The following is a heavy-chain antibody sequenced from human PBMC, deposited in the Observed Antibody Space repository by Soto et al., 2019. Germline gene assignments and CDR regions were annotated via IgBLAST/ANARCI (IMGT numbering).Heavy chain of an antibody. CDR3: ARDFYGMDV. Sequence: GGSLRLSCVTSGFTFSSYAMSWVRQAPGKGLEWVSAISGSGGSTNYADSVKGRFTISRDISKNTLYLQLSSLRAEDTAVYYCARDFYGMDVWGQGTTVTVSS. J-gene: IGHJ6*02. CDR2: ISGSGGST. V-gene: IGHV3-23*01. CDR1: GFTFSSYA.